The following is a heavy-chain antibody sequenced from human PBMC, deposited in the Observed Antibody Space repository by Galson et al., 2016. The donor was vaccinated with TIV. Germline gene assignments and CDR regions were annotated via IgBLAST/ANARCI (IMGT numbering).Heavy chain of an antibody. V-gene: IGHV3-23*01. CDR2: ISAGGGRT. D-gene: IGHD3-22*01. J-gene: IGHJ4*02. CDR1: GFTFSSFA. Sequence: SLRLSCAASGFTFSSFAMTWVRQAPGKGLEWVSRISAGGGRTDYADSVKGRFTTSRDNPKNTLYLQMSSLRADDTAVYFCEKMDSSGFDYVRRFDFLGQGTLATVSS. CDR3: EKMDSSGFDYVRRFDF.